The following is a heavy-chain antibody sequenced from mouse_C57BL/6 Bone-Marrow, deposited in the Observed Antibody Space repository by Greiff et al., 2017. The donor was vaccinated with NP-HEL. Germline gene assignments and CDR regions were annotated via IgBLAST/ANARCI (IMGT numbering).Heavy chain of an antibody. CDR1: GFTFSSYG. V-gene: IGHV5-6*01. CDR2: ISSGGSYT. Sequence: EVQVVESGGDLVKPGGSLKLSCAASGFTFSSYGMSWVRQTPDKRLEWVATISSGGSYTYYPDSVKGRFTIPRDHAKNTLYLQMSSLKAEDTAMYYCARSYGGYWGQGTTLTVSS. J-gene: IGHJ2*01. CDR3: ARSYGGY. D-gene: IGHD1-1*01.